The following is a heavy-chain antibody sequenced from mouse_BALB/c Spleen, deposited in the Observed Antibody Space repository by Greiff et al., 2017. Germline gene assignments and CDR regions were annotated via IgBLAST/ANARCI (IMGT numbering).Heavy chain of an antibody. J-gene: IGHJ3*01. CDR3: ARNLYGNPFAY. D-gene: IGHD2-1*01. V-gene: IGHV1-66*01. Sequence: QVQLQQSGPELVKPGASVKISCKASGYSFTSYYIHWVKQRPGQGLEWIGWIFPGSGNTKYNEKFKGKATLTADTSSSTAYMQLSSLTSEDSAVYFCARNLYGNPFAYWGQGTLVTVSA. CDR2: IFPGSGNT. CDR1: GYSFTSYY.